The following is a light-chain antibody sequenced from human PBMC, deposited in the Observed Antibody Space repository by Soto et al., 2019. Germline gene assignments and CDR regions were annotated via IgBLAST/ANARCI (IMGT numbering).Light chain of an antibody. J-gene: IGKJ1*01. V-gene: IGKV1-5*01. CDR3: QQYNSYSPRT. CDR1: QSVSNW. Sequence: DIQMTQSPSTVSASVGDRVTITCRASQSVSNWLAWYQQKPGKAPNLLIYHAFSLESGVPSRFSGSGSGTEFTLTISSLQPDDFATYYCQQYNSYSPRTFGQGTKVDIK. CDR2: HAF.